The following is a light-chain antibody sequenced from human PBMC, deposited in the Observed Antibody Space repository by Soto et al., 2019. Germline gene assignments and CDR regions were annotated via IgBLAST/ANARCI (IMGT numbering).Light chain of an antibody. CDR1: QSLRSS. J-gene: IGKJ1*01. Sequence: ETMMTQSPDTLSVSLGERATLSCRASQSLRSSLAWYQQKPGQAPRRLIYDASTRATGIPARFSGSGSGTDFTLTISGLQSEDFAVYYCQQYNNWPQTFGQGTKVEIK. CDR3: QQYNNWPQT. V-gene: IGKV3-15*01. CDR2: DAS.